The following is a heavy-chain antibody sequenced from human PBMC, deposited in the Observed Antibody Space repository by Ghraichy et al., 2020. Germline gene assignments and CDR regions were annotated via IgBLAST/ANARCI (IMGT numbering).Heavy chain of an antibody. V-gene: IGHV3-30*18. D-gene: IGHD3-10*01. CDR3: AKGWRYHYASMAYNACDPFDP. CDR2: ISYYGSDK. J-gene: IGHJ5*02. Sequence: GGSLRLSCAASGFPFSSYGMHWARQSPGKGLAWVAFISYYGSDKYYGDSVKGRFTISRDNSKNTLFLQMNSLRVEDTAGYFCAKGWRYHYASMAYNACDPFDPWGPEIPVIVSS. CDR1: GFPFSSYG.